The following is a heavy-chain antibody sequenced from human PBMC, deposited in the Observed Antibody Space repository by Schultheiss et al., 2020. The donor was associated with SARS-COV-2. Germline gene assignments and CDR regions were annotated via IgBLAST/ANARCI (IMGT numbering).Heavy chain of an antibody. CDR1: GYTFTSYA. CDR3: ARIGRYSGSYGY. CDR2: SNAGNGNT. Sequence: ASVKVSCKASGYTFTSYAMHWVRQAPGQRLEWMGWSNAGNGNTKYSQEFQGRVTITRDTSASTAYMELSSLRSEDTAVYYCARIGRYSGSYGYWGQGTLVTVSS. D-gene: IGHD1-26*01. V-gene: IGHV1-3*02. J-gene: IGHJ4*02.